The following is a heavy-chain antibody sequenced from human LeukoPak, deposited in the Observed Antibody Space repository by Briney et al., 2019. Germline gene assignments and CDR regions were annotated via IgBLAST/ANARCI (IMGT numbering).Heavy chain of an antibody. D-gene: IGHD3-22*01. V-gene: IGHV3-21*01. Sequence: GGSLRLSCAASGFTFSSYSMNWVRQAPGKGLEWVSSISSSSSYIYYADSVKGRFTISRDNAKNSLYLQMNSLRAEDTAVYYCARVCRYDSSGYYFRTDAFDIWGQGTMVTVSS. CDR1: GFTFSSYS. CDR2: ISSSSSYI. J-gene: IGHJ3*02. CDR3: ARVCRYDSSGYYFRTDAFDI.